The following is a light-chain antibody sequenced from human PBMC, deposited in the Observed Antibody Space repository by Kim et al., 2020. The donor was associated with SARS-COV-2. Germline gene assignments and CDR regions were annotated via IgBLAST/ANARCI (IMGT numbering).Light chain of an antibody. V-gene: IGLV3-9*01. CDR2: RDI. CDR3: HVWDSSTVV. Sequence: SVALGKTARITCAGNNIGTKNVHWYQQKPGQAPVLVIFRDINRPSGIPERFSGSNSGNTDTLTITRVQAGDEADYYCHVWDSSTVVFGGGTQLTVL. CDR1: NIGTKN. J-gene: IGLJ2*01.